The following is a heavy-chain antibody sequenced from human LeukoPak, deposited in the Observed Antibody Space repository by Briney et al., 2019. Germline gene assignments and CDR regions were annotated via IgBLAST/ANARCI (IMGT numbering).Heavy chain of an antibody. CDR2: ISGDGRDT. D-gene: IGHD4-11*01. J-gene: IGHJ6*03. Sequence: GGSLRLSCAASGFTFDDFAMHWVRQAPGKGLEWVSLISGDGRDTYHADSVKGRFTISRDNSKNSLYLQMNSLTTEDTALYYCAKYGNYDYYFYFYYMDVWGNGTTVTVSS. CDR3: AKYGNYDYYFYFYYMDV. CDR1: GFTFDDFA. V-gene: IGHV3-43*02.